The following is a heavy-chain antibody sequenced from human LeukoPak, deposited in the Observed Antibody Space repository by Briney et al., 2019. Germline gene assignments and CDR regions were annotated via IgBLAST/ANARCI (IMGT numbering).Heavy chain of an antibody. D-gene: IGHD3-22*01. CDR2: IIPILDIA. CDR3: ARAYYYDSSGYLNWFDP. V-gene: IGHV1-69*04. J-gene: IGHJ5*02. CDR1: GGTFSSYA. Sequence: SVKVSCKASGGTFSSYAISWVRQAPGQGLEWMGRIIPILDIANYAQKFQGRVTITADKSTSTAYMELSSLRSEDTAVYYCARAYYYDSSGYLNWFDPWGQGTLVTVSS.